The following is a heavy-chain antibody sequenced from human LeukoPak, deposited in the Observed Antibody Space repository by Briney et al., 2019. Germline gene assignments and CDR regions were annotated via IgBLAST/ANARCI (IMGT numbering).Heavy chain of an antibody. J-gene: IGHJ4*02. CDR1: GGSISSYY. CDR2: IYYSGST. D-gene: IGHD5-12*01. Sequence: PSETLSLTCTVSGGSISSYYWSWIRQPPGKGLEWIGYIYYSGSTNYNPSLKSRVTISVDTSKNQLSLKLSSVTAADTAVYYCARNSGYDPFDYWGQGTLVTVSS. CDR3: ARNSGYDPFDY. V-gene: IGHV4-59*01.